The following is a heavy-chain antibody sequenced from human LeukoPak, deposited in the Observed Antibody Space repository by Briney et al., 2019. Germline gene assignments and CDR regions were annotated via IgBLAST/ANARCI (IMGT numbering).Heavy chain of an antibody. Sequence: SVKVSCKASGGAFSSYAISWVRQAPGRGLEWMGGIIPIFGTANYAQKFQGRVTITADESTSTAYMELSSLRSEDTAVYYCARDPYYYDSSGYYPYPYYFDYWGQGTLVTVSS. D-gene: IGHD3-22*01. CDR2: IIPIFGTA. CDR1: GGAFSSYA. CDR3: ARDPYYYDSSGYYPYPYYFDY. V-gene: IGHV1-69*13. J-gene: IGHJ4*02.